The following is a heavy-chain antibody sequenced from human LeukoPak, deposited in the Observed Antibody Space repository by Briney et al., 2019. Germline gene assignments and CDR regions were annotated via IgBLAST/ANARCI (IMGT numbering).Heavy chain of an antibody. V-gene: IGHV3-23*01. CDR3: AKGVSAWFFDS. Sequence: PGGSLRLSCAASGFTFSTYALTWVRQVPGKGLEWVSSIFNSGAATYYADFVKGRFTISRDNSKNTLFLQMNSLRAEDTAVYYCAKGVSAWFFDSWGQGTLVIVSS. CDR2: IFNSGAAT. CDR1: GFTFSTYA. J-gene: IGHJ5*01. D-gene: IGHD3-9*01.